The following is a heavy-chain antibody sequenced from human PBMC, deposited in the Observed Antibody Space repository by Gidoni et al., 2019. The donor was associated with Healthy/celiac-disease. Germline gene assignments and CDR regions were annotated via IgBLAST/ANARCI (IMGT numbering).Heavy chain of an antibody. Sequence: EVQLLESGGGLVQPGGSLRLSGAASGFTFSSYAMSWVHPAPGKGLEWVSAISGSGGSTYYADSVKGRFTISRDNSKNTLYLQMNSLRAEDTAVYYCAKPVYGSGSLGAFDIWGQGTMVTVSS. CDR3: AKPVYGSGSLGAFDI. D-gene: IGHD3-10*01. V-gene: IGHV3-23*01. J-gene: IGHJ3*02. CDR1: GFTFSSYA. CDR2: ISGSGGST.